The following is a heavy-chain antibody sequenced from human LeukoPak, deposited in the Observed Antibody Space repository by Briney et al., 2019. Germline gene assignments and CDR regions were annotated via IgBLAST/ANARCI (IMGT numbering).Heavy chain of an antibody. CDR3: ARFSSIAAAFDY. CDR1: GYSISSGYY. V-gene: IGHV4-38-2*02. CDR2: IYPTGST. D-gene: IGHD6-13*01. Sequence: SETLSLTCTVSGYSISSGYYWGWIRQPPGKGLEWIGNIYPTGSTYYNPSLKSRVTMSVDTSKNQFSLNLSSVTAADTAVYYCARFSSIAAAFDYWGLGTLVTVSS. J-gene: IGHJ4*02.